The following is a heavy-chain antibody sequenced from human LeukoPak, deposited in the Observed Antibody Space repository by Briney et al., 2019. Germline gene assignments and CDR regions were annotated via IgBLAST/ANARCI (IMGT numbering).Heavy chain of an antibody. V-gene: IGHV3-23*01. D-gene: IGHD3-22*01. CDR2: ISGSGGST. CDR3: AKEAQTYYYDSSGYRGGGELDY. CDR1: GFTFSSYA. J-gene: IGHJ4*02. Sequence: GGSLRLSCAASGFTFSSYAMSWVRQAPGKGLEWVSAISGSGGSTYYADSVKGRFTISRDNSKNTLYLQMNSLRAEDTAVYYCAKEAQTYYYDSSGYRGGGELDYWGQGTLVTVSS.